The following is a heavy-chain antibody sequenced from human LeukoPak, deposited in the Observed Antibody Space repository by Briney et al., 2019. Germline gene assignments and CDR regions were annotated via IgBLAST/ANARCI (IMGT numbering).Heavy chain of an antibody. CDR2: IYYSGST. D-gene: IGHD6-19*01. CDR1: GGSVTGTSYY. Sequence: PSETLSLTCVVSGGSVTGTSYYWGWIRQPPGKGLEYIGSIYYSGSTYYNPSLESRGTVSVDTSKNHFYLRLRFVTAADTAVYYCARHQGAAVSGLMMRQNWFDPWGQGTLVTVSS. CDR3: ARHQGAAVSGLMMRQNWFDP. J-gene: IGHJ5*02. V-gene: IGHV4-39*01.